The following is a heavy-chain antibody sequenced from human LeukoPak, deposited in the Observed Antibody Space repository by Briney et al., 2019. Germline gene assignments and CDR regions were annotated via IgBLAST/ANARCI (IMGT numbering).Heavy chain of an antibody. CDR1: GFTFSSYS. V-gene: IGHV3-21*04. J-gene: IGHJ4*02. Sequence: PGGSLRLSCAASGFTFSSYSVNWVRQAPGKGLEWVSFVSSTSSYINYADSVKGRFTISRDNSKNTLYVQVNSLGTEDTAAYYCAKGSYYDSSGSFYFDYWGQGTLVTVSS. CDR2: VSSTSSYI. D-gene: IGHD3-22*01. CDR3: AKGSYYDSSGSFYFDY.